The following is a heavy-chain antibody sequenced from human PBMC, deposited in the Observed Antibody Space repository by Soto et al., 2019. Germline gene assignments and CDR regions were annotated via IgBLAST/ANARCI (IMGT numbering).Heavy chain of an antibody. CDR2: IIPIFGTA. CDR1: GGTFSSYA. CDR3: ATIAVAGPFDY. Sequence: SVKVSCKASGGTFSSYAISWVRQAPGQGLEWMGGIIPIFGTANYAQKFQGRVTITADESTSTAYMELSSLRSEDTAAYYCATIAVAGPFDYWGHGTLVTVSS. J-gene: IGHJ4*01. V-gene: IGHV1-69*13. D-gene: IGHD6-19*01.